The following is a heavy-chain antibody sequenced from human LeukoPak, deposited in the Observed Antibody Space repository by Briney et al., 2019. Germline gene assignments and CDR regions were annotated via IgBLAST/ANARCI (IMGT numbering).Heavy chain of an antibody. CDR3: ARDQDRGYDFSFDY. D-gene: IGHD5-12*01. CDR1: GNIFTTYA. V-gene: IGHV7-4-1*02. CDR2: INTNTGDP. J-gene: IGHJ4*02. Sequence: ASVKVSCKASGNIFTTYALNWVRQAPGQGLEWMGWINTNTGDPTYAQGFTGRFVFSLDTSVNTAYLQISNLKAEDTAVYYCARDQDRGYDFSFDYWGQGSLVTVSS.